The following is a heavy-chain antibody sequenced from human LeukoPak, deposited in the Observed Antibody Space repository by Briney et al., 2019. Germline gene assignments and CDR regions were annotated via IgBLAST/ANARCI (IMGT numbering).Heavy chain of an antibody. J-gene: IGHJ4*02. Sequence: GGSLRLSCAASGFTLSSYSMNWVRQAPGKGLEWVANMDQDGSDKTYVDSVKGRFTISRDNARNSLYLQMNSLRAEDTAMYFCAIGFGRGSVDYWGQGTLATVSS. V-gene: IGHV3-7*01. CDR2: MDQDGSDK. D-gene: IGHD3-10*01. CDR3: AIGFGRGSVDY. CDR1: GFTLSSYS.